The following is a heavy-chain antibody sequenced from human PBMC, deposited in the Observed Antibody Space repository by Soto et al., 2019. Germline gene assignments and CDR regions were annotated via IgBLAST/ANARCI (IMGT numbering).Heavy chain of an antibody. CDR1: GFTFSTYT. J-gene: IGHJ3*02. Sequence: GGSLRLSCAASGFTFSTYTMNWVRQAPGRGLEWVSNIDRFGSYLWYVDSVQGRFTISRDNSKNTLYLQMSSLRAEDTAVYYCVIKVVKIASDYGDYDRAFDIWGQGTMVTVSS. D-gene: IGHD4-17*01. CDR3: VIKVVKIASDYGDYDRAFDI. CDR2: IDRFGSYL. V-gene: IGHV3-21*01.